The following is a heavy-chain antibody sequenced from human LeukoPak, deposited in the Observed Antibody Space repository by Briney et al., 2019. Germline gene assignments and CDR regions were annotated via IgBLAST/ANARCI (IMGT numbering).Heavy chain of an antibody. Sequence: GRSLRLSCAASGFTFSSYAMWWARQAPGKGLEWVAVIEYNGSYEYYADSVKGRFTISRDNSKNTLYLQMNSLRAEDTAVYYCAKGDYWGQGTLVTVSS. CDR2: IEYNGSYE. J-gene: IGHJ4*02. CDR3: AKGDY. CDR1: GFTFSSYA. V-gene: IGHV3-30*18.